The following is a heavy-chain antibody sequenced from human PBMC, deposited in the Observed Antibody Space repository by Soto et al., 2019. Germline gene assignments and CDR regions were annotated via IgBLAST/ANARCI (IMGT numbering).Heavy chain of an antibody. J-gene: IGHJ5*02. V-gene: IGHV1-46*03. D-gene: IGHD6-13*01. Sequence: QVQLVQSGAEVKKPGASVKVSCKASGYTFTSYYMHWVRQAPGQGLEWMGIINPSGGSTSYAQKFQGSITMTRDTSTSTVYMELSSLRSEDTGVYYCARVQKYSSSWGWFDPWGQGTLVTVSS. CDR3: ARVQKYSSSWGWFDP. CDR2: INPSGGST. CDR1: GYTFTSYY.